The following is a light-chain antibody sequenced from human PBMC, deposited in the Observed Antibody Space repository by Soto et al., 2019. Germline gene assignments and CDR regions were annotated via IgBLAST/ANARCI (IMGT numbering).Light chain of an antibody. CDR1: QTVSNY. CDR3: QQYAGSPRT. CDR2: SAS. Sequence: IVLTQSPSILSLSPGDTATLSCRASQTVSNYLTWYQQKSGQAPRLLIYSASRRATGIPDRFTGSGSGTDFTLTINRVEPEDFAVYFCQQYAGSPRTFGQGTKVDIK. J-gene: IGKJ1*01. V-gene: IGKV3-20*01.